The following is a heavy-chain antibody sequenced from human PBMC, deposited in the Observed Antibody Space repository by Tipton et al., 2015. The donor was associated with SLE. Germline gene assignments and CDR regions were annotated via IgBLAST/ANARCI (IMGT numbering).Heavy chain of an antibody. J-gene: IGHJ3*02. D-gene: IGHD4-17*01. CDR2: FYHTGNS. CDR1: GASISSISSY. CDR3: ATGRSFDI. V-gene: IGHV4-39*07. Sequence: GLVKPSETLSLTCIVSGASISSISSYWGWVRQPPGKGLEWIGTFYHTGNSYYKPSLKSRVTISMDTSKRQFSLSLSSVTAADTAIYYCATGRSFDIWGQGTMVTVSS.